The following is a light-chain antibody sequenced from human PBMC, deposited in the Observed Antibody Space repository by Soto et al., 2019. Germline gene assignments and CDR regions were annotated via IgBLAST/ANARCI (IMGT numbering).Light chain of an antibody. Sequence: EIVLTQSPDTLSLSPGERATISCRASQSVSSYLAWYQQKPGQAPRLLIYDASNRATGIPARFSGSGSGTDFTLTISSLEPEDFAVYYCQQRSNWPPGFTFGGGTKVEIK. CDR1: QSVSSY. CDR3: QQRSNWPPGFT. V-gene: IGKV3-11*01. CDR2: DAS. J-gene: IGKJ4*01.